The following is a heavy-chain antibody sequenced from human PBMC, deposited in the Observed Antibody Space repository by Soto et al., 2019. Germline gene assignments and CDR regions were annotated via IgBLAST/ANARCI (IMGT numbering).Heavy chain of an antibody. CDR3: ARLGYCGGDCYPYFDY. CDR1: GDSVSSNSAA. Sequence: SQTLSLTCAISGDSVSSNSAAWNWIRQSPSRGLEWLGRTYYRSKWYNDYAISVKSRITINPDTSKNQFSLKLSSVTAADTAVYYCARLGYCGGDCYPYFDYWGQGTLVTVSS. V-gene: IGHV6-1*01. J-gene: IGHJ4*02. D-gene: IGHD2-21*02. CDR2: TYYRSKWYN.